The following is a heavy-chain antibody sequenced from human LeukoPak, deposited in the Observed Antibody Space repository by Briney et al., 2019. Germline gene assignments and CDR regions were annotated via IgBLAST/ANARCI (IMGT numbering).Heavy chain of an antibody. Sequence: ASVKVSCKASGYTFTSYAMNWVRQAPGQGLECMGWINTNTGNPTYAQGFTGRFVFSLDTSVSTAYLQISSLKAEDTAVYYCAREVSDTAMVTFDYWGQGTLVTVSS. CDR1: GYTFTSYA. CDR3: AREVSDTAMVTFDY. V-gene: IGHV7-4-1*02. CDR2: INTNTGNP. D-gene: IGHD5-18*01. J-gene: IGHJ4*02.